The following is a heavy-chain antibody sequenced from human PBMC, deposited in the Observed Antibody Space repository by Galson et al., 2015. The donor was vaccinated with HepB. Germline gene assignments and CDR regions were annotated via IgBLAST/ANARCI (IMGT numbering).Heavy chain of an antibody. CDR1: GFTFSSYA. Sequence: SLRLSCAASGFTFSSYAMSWVRQAPGKGLEWVSAISGSGGSTYYADSVKGRFTISRDNSKNTLYLQMNSLRAEDTAVYYCAREEASMKQWLGRTMAFDIWGQGTMVTVSS. D-gene: IGHD6-19*01. CDR2: ISGSGGST. CDR3: AREEASMKQWLGRTMAFDI. J-gene: IGHJ3*02. V-gene: IGHV3-23*01.